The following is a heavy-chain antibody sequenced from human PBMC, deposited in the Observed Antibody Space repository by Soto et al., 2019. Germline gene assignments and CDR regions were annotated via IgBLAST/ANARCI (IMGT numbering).Heavy chain of an antibody. Sequence: SETLSLTCTVSGGSISSYYWSWIRQPPGKGLEWIGYIYYSGSTNYNPSLKSRVTISVDTSKNQFSLKLSSVTAADTAVYYCARLGRHYDFWSGYVWFDPWGQGTRVTVSS. CDR2: IYYSGST. J-gene: IGHJ5*02. D-gene: IGHD3-3*01. V-gene: IGHV4-59*08. CDR3: ARLGRHYDFWSGYVWFDP. CDR1: GGSISSYY.